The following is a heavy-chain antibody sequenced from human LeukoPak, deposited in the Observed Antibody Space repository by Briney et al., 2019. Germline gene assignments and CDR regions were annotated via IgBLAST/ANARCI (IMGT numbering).Heavy chain of an antibody. J-gene: IGHJ4*02. Sequence: GGSLRLSCSASGFTFSAYFMHWVRQAPGKGLEYVSSISSNEYDTYYADSVKGRFTISKDNSKNTLFLQMSSLRAEDTAVYYCVKDLNGTWSFDYWGQGTLVTVSS. CDR2: ISSNEYDT. CDR1: GFTFSAYF. D-gene: IGHD2-8*01. V-gene: IGHV3-64D*06. CDR3: VKDLNGTWSFDY.